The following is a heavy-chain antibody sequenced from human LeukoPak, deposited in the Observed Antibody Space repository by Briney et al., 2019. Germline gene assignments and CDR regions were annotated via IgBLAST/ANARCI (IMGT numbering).Heavy chain of an antibody. Sequence: SETLSLTCAVSGGSISSSNWWSWVRQPPGKGLEWIGEIYHSGSTNYNPSLKSRVTISVDKSKNQFSLRLSSVTAADTAVYYCARGQQWLVRRRGFDYWGQGTLVTVSS. V-gene: IGHV4-4*02. CDR1: GGSISSSNW. J-gene: IGHJ4*02. CDR2: IYHSGST. CDR3: ARGQQWLVRRRGFDY. D-gene: IGHD6-19*01.